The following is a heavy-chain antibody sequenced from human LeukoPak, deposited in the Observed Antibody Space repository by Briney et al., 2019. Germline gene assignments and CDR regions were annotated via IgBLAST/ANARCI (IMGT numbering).Heavy chain of an antibody. CDR3: AKTVWSRLAAGLDS. CDR2: IYYRGST. CDR1: GGSISGSSYY. J-gene: IGHJ4*02. V-gene: IGHV4-39*01. D-gene: IGHD2-21*02. Sequence: PSETLSLXCSVSGGSISGSSYYWDWIRQPPGKGLEWIGNIYYRGSTYYNPSLKSRVIMSIDTSKNQFSLKVNSVTATDTAVYYCAKTVWSRLAAGLDSWGQGTLVTVSS.